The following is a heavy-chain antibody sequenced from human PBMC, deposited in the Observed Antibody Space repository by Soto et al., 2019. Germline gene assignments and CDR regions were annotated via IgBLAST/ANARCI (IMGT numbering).Heavy chain of an antibody. CDR1: GFSFTSYW. Sequence: GGSLTLSCAASGFSFTSYWMHWVRQAPGKGLVWVSRINSDGSSTSYADFVKGRFTISRDNAKNTVYLQMNSLRAEDTAVYYCASQYMYSSGLYFYGMDVWGQGTTVTVS. V-gene: IGHV3-74*01. CDR2: INSDGSST. CDR3: ASQYMYSSGLYFYGMDV. D-gene: IGHD6-19*01. J-gene: IGHJ6*02.